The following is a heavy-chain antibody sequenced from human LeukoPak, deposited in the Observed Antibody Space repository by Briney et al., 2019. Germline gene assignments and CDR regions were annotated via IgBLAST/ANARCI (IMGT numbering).Heavy chain of an antibody. CDR2: IYYSGST. V-gene: IGHV4-39*01. D-gene: IGHD4-17*01. Sequence: PSETLSLTCTVSGGSMSSSSYYWGWIRQPPGKGLEWIGSIYYSGSTYYNPSLKSRVTISVDTSKNQFSLKLSSVTAADTAVYYCARLPTVTFFDYWGQGTLVTVSS. J-gene: IGHJ4*02. CDR3: ARLPTVTFFDY. CDR1: GGSMSSSSYY.